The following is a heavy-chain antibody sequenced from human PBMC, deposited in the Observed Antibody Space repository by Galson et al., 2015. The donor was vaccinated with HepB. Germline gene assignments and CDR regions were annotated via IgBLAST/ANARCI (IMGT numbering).Heavy chain of an antibody. CDR3: ANIYSSSSVYFDY. D-gene: IGHD6-13*01. Sequence: SLRLSCAASGFTFSSYGMHWVRQAPGKGLEWVAVISYDGSNKYYADSVKGRFTISRDNSKNTLYLQMNSLRAEDTAVYYCANIYSSSSVYFDYWGQGTLVTVSS. CDR2: ISYDGSNK. CDR1: GFTFSSYG. J-gene: IGHJ4*02. V-gene: IGHV3-30*18.